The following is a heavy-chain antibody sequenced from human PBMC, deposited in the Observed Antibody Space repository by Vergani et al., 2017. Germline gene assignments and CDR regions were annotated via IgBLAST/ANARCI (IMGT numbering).Heavy chain of an antibody. D-gene: IGHD2-8*01. CDR1: GFTFSSYS. J-gene: IGHJ4*02. Sequence: EVQLVESGGGLVKPGGSLRLSCAASGFTFSSYSMNWVRQAPGKGLEWVSSISSSSSYIYYADSVKGRFTISRDNAKNSLYLQMNSLRAEDTAVYYCAREGDYCTNGVCYTGNDYWGQGTLVTVSS. CDR2: ISSSSSYI. V-gene: IGHV3-21*01. CDR3: AREGDYCTNGVCYTGNDY.